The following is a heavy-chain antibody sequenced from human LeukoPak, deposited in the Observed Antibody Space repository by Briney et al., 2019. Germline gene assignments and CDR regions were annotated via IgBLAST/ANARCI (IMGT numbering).Heavy chain of an antibody. V-gene: IGHV3-7*01. CDR3: AIAAGWELGY. Sequence: GGSLRLSCAVSGFTSSRHWMSWVRQTPEKGLEWVANIKEDESEENYVDSVKGRFTISRDNAKNSLYLQMNSPRAEDTAVYYCAIAAGWELGYWGQETLVTVSS. CDR1: GFTSSRHW. CDR2: IKEDESEE. J-gene: IGHJ4*02. D-gene: IGHD6-25*01.